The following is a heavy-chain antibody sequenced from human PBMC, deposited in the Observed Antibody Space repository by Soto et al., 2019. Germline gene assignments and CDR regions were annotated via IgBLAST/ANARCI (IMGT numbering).Heavy chain of an antibody. V-gene: IGHV3-7*01. CDR2: IKQDGSEK. CDR1: GGSFTGYY. CDR3: ARRFCSGGSCPGIGFDY. Sequence: ETLSLTCVVYGGSFTGYYWTWIRQPPGERLEWVANIKQDGSEKYYVDSVKGRFTISRDNAKSSLFLQMNSLRAGDTAVYYCARRFCSGGSCPGIGFDYWGRGTLVTVSS. J-gene: IGHJ4*02. D-gene: IGHD2-15*01.